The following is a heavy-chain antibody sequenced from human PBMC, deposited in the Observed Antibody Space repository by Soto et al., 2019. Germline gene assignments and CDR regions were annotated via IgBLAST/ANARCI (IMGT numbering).Heavy chain of an antibody. CDR2: IKSKTDGETI. CDR1: GFTFSNAW. CDR3: TTDYVLPPAAGDY. J-gene: IGHJ4*02. D-gene: IGHD3-16*01. Sequence: EVQVVEAGGGLVKPGGSLRLSCAASGFTFSNAWMSWVRQAPGKGLEWVGRIKSKTDGETIDYAAPVKDRVIISRDDSKDTLFLQMNSLRTEDKAMYYCTTDYVLPPAAGDYWGQGTLVTVSS. V-gene: IGHV3-15*01.